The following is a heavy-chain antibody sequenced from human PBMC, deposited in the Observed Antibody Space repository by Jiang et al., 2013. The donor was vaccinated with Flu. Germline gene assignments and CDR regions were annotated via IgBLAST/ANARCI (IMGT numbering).Heavy chain of an antibody. D-gene: IGHD3-16*01. CDR2: INVGNGNT. V-gene: IGHV1-3*01. CDR3: ARRVGRTFDY. CDR1: GYTFTNHA. Sequence: SGAEVKKPGASVKVSCKASGYTFTNHAIHWVRQAPGQRLEWMGWINVGNGNTKYSQEFLGRVTITRDTSAITAYMELSSLRSEDTAVYYCARRVGRTFDYWGQGTLVTVSS. J-gene: IGHJ4*02.